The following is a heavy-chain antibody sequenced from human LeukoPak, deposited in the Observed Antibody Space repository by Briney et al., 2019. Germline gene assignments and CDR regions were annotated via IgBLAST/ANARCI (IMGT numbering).Heavy chain of an antibody. Sequence: PGGSLRLSCAASRFTFSNAWMTWVRQAPGKGLEWVAYISTSSSSTDSADSVRGRFTISRDNAKNTLFLQMDSLRAEDTAVYYCARGGRIAAAAYWGQGTLVTVSS. CDR1: RFTFSNAW. CDR2: ISTSSSST. D-gene: IGHD6-13*01. J-gene: IGHJ4*02. CDR3: ARGGRIAAAAY. V-gene: IGHV3-11*05.